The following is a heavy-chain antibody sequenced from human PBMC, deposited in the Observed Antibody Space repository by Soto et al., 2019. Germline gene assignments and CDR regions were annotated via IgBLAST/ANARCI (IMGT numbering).Heavy chain of an antibody. CDR2: FDPEDGET. V-gene: IGHV1-24*01. Sequence: ASVKVAWKVSVYALTELSVHWVRQAPGKGLEWMGGFDPEDGETIYAQKFHGRVTMTEDTSTDTAYMELSSLRSEDTAVYYCATDHIAVAGTWFDYWGQGTLVTVSS. D-gene: IGHD6-19*01. J-gene: IGHJ4*02. CDR3: ATDHIAVAGTWFDY. CDR1: VYALTELS.